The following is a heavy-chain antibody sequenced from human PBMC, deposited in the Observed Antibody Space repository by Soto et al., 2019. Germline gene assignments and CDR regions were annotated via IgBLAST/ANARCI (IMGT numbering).Heavy chain of an antibody. J-gene: IGHJ6*02. CDR1: GGTFSTYT. CDR2: IIPMFGTA. Sequence: QVQLVQSGAEVKKPGSSVKVSCKASGGTFSTYTINWVRQAPGQGLEWMGGIIPMFGTANYAQKFQGRVTITGDESTGTAFVAPSSLRSEDTGVYYFARRYCISTSCHYYGMDVWGQGTTVTVSS. CDR3: ARRYCISTSCHYYGMDV. V-gene: IGHV1-69*12. D-gene: IGHD2-2*01.